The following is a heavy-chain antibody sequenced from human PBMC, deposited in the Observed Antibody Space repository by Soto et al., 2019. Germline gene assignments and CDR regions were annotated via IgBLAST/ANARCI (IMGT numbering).Heavy chain of an antibody. Sequence: QVQLVESGGGVVQPGRSLRLSCAASGFTFSSYGMHWVRQAPGKGLEWVAVIWYDGSNKYYADSVKGRFTISRDNSKSTLYLQMNSLRGEDTAVYYCVRDAERTFSFDYWGQGTLVTVSS. J-gene: IGHJ4*02. CDR2: IWYDGSNK. V-gene: IGHV3-33*01. CDR1: GFTFSSYG. D-gene: IGHD1-1*01. CDR3: VRDAERTFSFDY.